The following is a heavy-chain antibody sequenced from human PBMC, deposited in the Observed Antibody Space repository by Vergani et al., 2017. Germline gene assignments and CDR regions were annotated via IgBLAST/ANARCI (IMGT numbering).Heavy chain of an antibody. V-gene: IGHV4-34*01. J-gene: IGHJ4*02. CDR2: INHSGST. CDR1: GGSFSGYY. Sequence: QVLLQQWGAGLLKPSETLSLTCAVYGGSFSGYYWSWIRQPPGRGLEWIGEINHSGSTNYNPSLKSRVTISIDTSKNQFSLKLSSVTAADTAVYYCAGACTNGVCSYYFGYWGQGTLVTVSS. D-gene: IGHD2-8*01. CDR3: AGACTNGVCSYYFGY.